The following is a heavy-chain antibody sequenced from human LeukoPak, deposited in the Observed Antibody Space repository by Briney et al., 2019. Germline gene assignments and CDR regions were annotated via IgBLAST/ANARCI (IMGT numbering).Heavy chain of an antibody. J-gene: IGHJ4*02. CDR2: IYYSGST. CDR3: ARIYGSGSYYMRDYYFDY. CDR1: GDFISSSSYY. Sequence: PSETLSLTCTVSGDFISSSSYYWGWIRQPPGKGLEWIGNIYYSGSTQYNPPLKSRVTISVDTSKNQFSLKPNSVTAADTAVYYCARIYGSGSYYMRDYYFDYWGQGTLVTVSS. V-gene: IGHV4-39*01. D-gene: IGHD3-10*01.